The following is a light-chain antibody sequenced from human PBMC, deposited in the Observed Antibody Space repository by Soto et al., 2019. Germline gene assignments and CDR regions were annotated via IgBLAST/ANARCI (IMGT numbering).Light chain of an antibody. CDR1: QSVSSSY. V-gene: IGKV3-20*01. Sequence: EILITQSPATLSVSPGERATLSCRASQSVSSSYLAWYQQKPGQAPRFLIYSASSRATGIPDRFSGSGSGTDFTLTISRLEPEDFAVYYCQQYGRSPTTFGQGTKVDIK. J-gene: IGKJ1*01. CDR3: QQYGRSPTT. CDR2: SAS.